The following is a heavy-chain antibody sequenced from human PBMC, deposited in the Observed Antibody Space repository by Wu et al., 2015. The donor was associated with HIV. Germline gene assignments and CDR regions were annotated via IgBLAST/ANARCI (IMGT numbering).Heavy chain of an antibody. Sequence: QVQLVQSGAEVKKPGASVKVSCKASGYTFTSYGISWVRQAPGQGLEWMGRIIPIFRTANYAQKFQGRVTITADESTSTAHMELSSLRSEDTAVYYCAKTDGLVDGGNSGYDYWGQGTLVTVSS. J-gene: IGHJ4*02. CDR3: AKTDGLVDGGNSGYDY. CDR2: IIPIFRTA. D-gene: IGHD4-23*01. V-gene: IGHV1-69*13. CDR1: GYTFTSYG.